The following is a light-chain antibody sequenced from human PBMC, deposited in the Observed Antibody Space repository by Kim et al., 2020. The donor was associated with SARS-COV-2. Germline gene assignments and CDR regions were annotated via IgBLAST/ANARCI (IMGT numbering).Light chain of an antibody. CDR1: QSLLYSNGYDY. Sequence: DIVMTQSPLSLAVTPGEPASISCRSSQSLLYSNGYDYVDWYLQKPGQSPQLLIYLGHNRASGVPDRFSGSGSGTDLTLRISRVEAEDVGTYYCMQALHTPYTFGRGTRREIK. V-gene: IGKV2-28*01. CDR2: LGH. J-gene: IGKJ5*01. CDR3: MQALHTPYT.